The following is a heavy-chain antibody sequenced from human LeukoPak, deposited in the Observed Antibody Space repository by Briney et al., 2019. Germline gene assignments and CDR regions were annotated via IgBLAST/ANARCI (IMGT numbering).Heavy chain of an antibody. J-gene: IGHJ4*02. CDR1: GFTFSNYG. V-gene: IGHV3-30*03. D-gene: IGHD2-15*01. CDR2: LSSGGINK. Sequence: GRSLRLSCAVSGFTFSNYGVHWVRQAPGKGLEWVALLSSGGINKHYADSVKGRFIISRDNSMNTLYLQMNSLRVEDTAVYYCARDHAGSGRAFDNWGQGTLVPSPQ. CDR3: ARDHAGSGRAFDN.